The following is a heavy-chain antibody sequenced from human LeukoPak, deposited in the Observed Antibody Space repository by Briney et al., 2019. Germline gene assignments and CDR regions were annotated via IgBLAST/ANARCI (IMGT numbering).Heavy chain of an antibody. Sequence: GGSLRLSCAASGFTFRTYGMHWVRQAPGKGLEWVAFIRYDGSNKYYADSVKGRFTISRDNSKNTLYLQMNSLRAEDTAVYYCAKDLGLPGYMDVWGKGTTVTISS. CDR1: GFTFRTYG. D-gene: IGHD3-10*01. CDR2: IRYDGSNK. CDR3: AKDLGLPGYMDV. V-gene: IGHV3-30*02. J-gene: IGHJ6*03.